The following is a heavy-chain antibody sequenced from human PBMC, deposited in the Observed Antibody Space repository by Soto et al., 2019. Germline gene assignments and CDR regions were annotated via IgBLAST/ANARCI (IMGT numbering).Heavy chain of an antibody. CDR1: GGSISSGGYY. J-gene: IGHJ4*02. CDR3: ARSPPPIYDILTGEIFDY. Sequence: QVQLQESGPGLVKPSQTLSLTCTVSGGSISSGGYYWSWIRQHPGKGLEWIGYIYYSGSTYYNPSLKSRVTISVDTSKNQFSLKLSSVTAADTAVYYCARSPPPIYDILTGEIFDYWGQGTLVTVSS. CDR2: IYYSGST. V-gene: IGHV4-31*03. D-gene: IGHD3-9*01.